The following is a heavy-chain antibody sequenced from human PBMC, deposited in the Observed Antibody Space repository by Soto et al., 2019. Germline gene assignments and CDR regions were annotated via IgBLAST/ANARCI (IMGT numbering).Heavy chain of an antibody. Sequence: TLSLTCTVSGGSINSGDYYWSWIRQPPGKGLEWIGYIYYSGSTYHNPSLKSRINISVDTSKNQFSLKLSSVTAADTAVYYCATVPTYYYDRSGYANAFDMWGQGTMVTVSS. V-gene: IGHV4-30-4*01. D-gene: IGHD3-22*01. CDR2: IYYSGST. CDR1: GGSINSGDYY. J-gene: IGHJ3*02. CDR3: ATVPTYYYDRSGYANAFDM.